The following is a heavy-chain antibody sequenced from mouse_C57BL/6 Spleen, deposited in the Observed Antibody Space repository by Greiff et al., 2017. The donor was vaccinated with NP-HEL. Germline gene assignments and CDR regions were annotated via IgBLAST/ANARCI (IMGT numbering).Heavy chain of an antibody. V-gene: IGHV5-17*01. CDR1: GFTFSDYG. J-gene: IGHJ4*01. D-gene: IGHD6-1*01. CDR3: ESSPLYAMDY. CDR2: ISSGSSTI. Sequence: EVNVVESGGGLVKPGGSLKLSCAASGFTFSDYGMHWVRQAPEKGLEWVAYISSGSSTIYYADTVKGRSTISRDNAKNTLFLQMTSLRSEDTAMYYCESSPLYAMDYWGQGTSVTVSS.